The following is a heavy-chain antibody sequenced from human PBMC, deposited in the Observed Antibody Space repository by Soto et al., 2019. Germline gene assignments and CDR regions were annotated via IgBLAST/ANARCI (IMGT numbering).Heavy chain of an antibody. J-gene: IGHJ6*03. CDR1: GDSVSSNIAA. D-gene: IGHD1-20*01. Sequence: SQTLSLTCAISGDSVSSNIAAWNWIRQSPSRGLEWLGRTYYRSKWYNDYAVSVKSRITINPDTSKNQFSLQLNSVTPEDTAVYYCARDGESITGTAPYYYYYMDVWGKGTTVTVSS. V-gene: IGHV6-1*01. CDR3: ARDGESITGTAPYYYYYMDV. CDR2: TYYRSKWYN.